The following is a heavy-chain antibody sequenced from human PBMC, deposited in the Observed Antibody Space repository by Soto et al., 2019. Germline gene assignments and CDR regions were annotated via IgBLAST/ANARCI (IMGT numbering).Heavy chain of an antibody. CDR1: GYTFTGYY. Sequence: GASVKVSCKASGYTFTGYYIHWVREAPGQGLEWMGRINPQTGGTSYAQKFQGRVTLSRDTSINTAYMELSRLTFDDAAVYFCAREGYQVISDGLGVWGQGTTVTVSS. CDR2: INPQTGGT. CDR3: AREGYQVISDGLGV. J-gene: IGHJ6*02. V-gene: IGHV1-2*02. D-gene: IGHD2-2*01.